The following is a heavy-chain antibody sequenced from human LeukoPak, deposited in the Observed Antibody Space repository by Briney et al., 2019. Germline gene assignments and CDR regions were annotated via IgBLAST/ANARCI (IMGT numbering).Heavy chain of an antibody. CDR3: AKSKRFSGTYSFDY. CDR1: GFTFSSYS. V-gene: IGHV3-48*01. J-gene: IGHJ4*02. Sequence: QPGGSLKLSCAASGFTFSSYSMNWVRQAPGKGLEGVSYISSSSSTIYYAASVKGRFTISRDNAKNSLSLQMNSLRVEDTAVYYCAKSKRFSGTYSFDYWGQGTLVTVSS. CDR2: ISSSSSTI. D-gene: IGHD3-10*01.